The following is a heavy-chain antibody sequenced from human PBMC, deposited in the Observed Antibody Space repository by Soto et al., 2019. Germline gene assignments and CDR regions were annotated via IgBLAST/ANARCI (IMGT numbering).Heavy chain of an antibody. Sequence: SETLSLTCTVSGGSISSYYWSWIRQPPGKGLEWIGYIYYSGSTNYNPSLKSQVTISVDTSKNQFSLKLSSVTAADTAVYYCARGIGGFQETYYYGSGGSLFDYWGQGTLVTVSS. CDR3: ARGIGGFQETYYYGSGGSLFDY. CDR1: GGSISSYY. D-gene: IGHD3-10*01. CDR2: IYYSGST. V-gene: IGHV4-59*01. J-gene: IGHJ4*02.